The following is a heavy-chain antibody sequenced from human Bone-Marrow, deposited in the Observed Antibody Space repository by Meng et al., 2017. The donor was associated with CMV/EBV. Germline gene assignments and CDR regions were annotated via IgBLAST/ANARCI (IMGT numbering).Heavy chain of an antibody. Sequence: GGSLRLSCAASGFTFSSYEMNWVRQAPGKGLEWVSYISSSGSTIYYADYVKGRFTISRDNAKNSLYLQMNSLRAEDTAVYYCASSALGDFWSGYLGDYYYYYGMVVWGQGTTVNVAS. CDR2: ISSSGSTI. D-gene: IGHD3-3*01. V-gene: IGHV3-48*03. CDR3: ASSALGDFWSGYLGDYYYYYGMVV. CDR1: GFTFSSYE. J-gene: IGHJ6*01.